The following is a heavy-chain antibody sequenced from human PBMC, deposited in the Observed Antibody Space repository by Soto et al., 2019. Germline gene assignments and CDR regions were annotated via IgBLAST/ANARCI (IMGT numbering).Heavy chain of an antibody. Sequence: VQLVQSGAEVKKPGSSVKVSCKASGGTFSSYAISWVRQAPGQGLEWMGGIIPIFGTANYAQKFQGRVTITADESTSTAYMELSSLRSEDTAVYYCARGRGYCSGGSCYSFDYWGQGTLVTVSS. V-gene: IGHV1-69*01. J-gene: IGHJ4*02. CDR2: IIPIFGTA. CDR1: GGTFSSYA. D-gene: IGHD2-15*01. CDR3: ARGRGYCSGGSCYSFDY.